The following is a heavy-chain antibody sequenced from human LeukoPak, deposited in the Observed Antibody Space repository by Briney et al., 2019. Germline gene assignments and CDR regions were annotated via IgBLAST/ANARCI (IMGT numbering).Heavy chain of an antibody. V-gene: IGHV3-23*01. Sequence: PGGSLRLSCAASGFTFNNYAMSWVRQAPGKGLEWVSAISGSGRSDIYYTDSVKGRFTISRDNSKNTLYLQMNSLRAEDTAVYYCAKEYSSGWYYPIDYWGQGTLVTVSS. J-gene: IGHJ4*02. CDR3: AKEYSSGWYYPIDY. D-gene: IGHD6-19*01. CDR1: GFTFNNYA. CDR2: ISGSGRSDI.